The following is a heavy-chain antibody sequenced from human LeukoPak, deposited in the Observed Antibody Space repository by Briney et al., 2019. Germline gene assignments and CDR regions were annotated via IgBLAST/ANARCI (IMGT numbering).Heavy chain of an antibody. CDR1: GGSISSYY. J-gene: IGHJ4*02. CDR2: IYYSGST. V-gene: IGHV4-59*01. Sequence: SETLSLTCTVSGGSISSYYWSWIRQPPGKGLEWIGYIYYSGSTNYNPSLKSRVTISVDTSKNQFSLKLSSVTAADTAVYYCARGGITMVRGVIRFYYFDYWGQGTLVTVSS. D-gene: IGHD3-10*01. CDR3: ARGGITMVRGVIRFYYFDY.